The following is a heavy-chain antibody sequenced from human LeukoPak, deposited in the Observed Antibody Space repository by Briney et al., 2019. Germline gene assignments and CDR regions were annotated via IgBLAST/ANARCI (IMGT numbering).Heavy chain of an antibody. V-gene: IGHV1-24*01. J-gene: IGHJ4*02. CDR3: ARDGLIGTVVVPAAIRDQEFDY. D-gene: IGHD2-2*02. CDR2: FDPEDGET. Sequence: ASVKVSCKVSGYTLTELSMHWVRQAPGKGLEWMGGFDPEDGETIYAQKFQGRVTMIEDTSTDTAYMELRSLRSGDTAVYYCARDGLIGTVVVPAAIRDQEFDYWGQGTLVTVSS. CDR1: GYTLTELS.